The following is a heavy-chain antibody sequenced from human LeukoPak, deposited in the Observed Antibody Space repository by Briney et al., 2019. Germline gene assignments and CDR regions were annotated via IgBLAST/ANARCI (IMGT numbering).Heavy chain of an antibody. D-gene: IGHD6-13*01. CDR2: INGIGGST. J-gene: IGHJ6*03. CDR3: AKDLSKQQLGGRGGGGYYYYMDV. CDR1: GFTFGNYG. Sequence: GGSLRLSWAASGFTFGNYGMSWVRQAPGRGLEWVSAINGIGGSTYYADSVKGRFTISRDNAQNTLYLQMNSMRAEDTAVYYCAKDLSKQQLGGRGGGGYYYYMDVWGKGTTVTISS. V-gene: IGHV3-23*01.